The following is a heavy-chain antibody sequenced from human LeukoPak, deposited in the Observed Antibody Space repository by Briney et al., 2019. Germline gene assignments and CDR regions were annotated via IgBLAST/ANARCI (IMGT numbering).Heavy chain of an antibody. CDR1: GFTVSSNY. J-gene: IGHJ4*02. V-gene: IGHV3-66*02. Sequence: GGSLRLSCAASGFTVSSNYMSWVRQAPGKGLEWVSVIYIGGSTYYADSVRGRFTISRDNSKNTLYLQMNSLRAEDTAVYYCARSAASGMISWGFDYWGQGTLVTVSS. CDR3: ARSAASGMISWGFDY. D-gene: IGHD3-16*01. CDR2: IYIGGST.